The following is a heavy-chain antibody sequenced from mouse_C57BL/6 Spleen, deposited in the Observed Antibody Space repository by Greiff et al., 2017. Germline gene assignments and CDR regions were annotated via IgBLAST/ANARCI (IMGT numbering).Heavy chain of an antibody. CDR2: IDPSDSYT. Sequence: VQLQQSGAELVMPGASVKLSCKASGYTFTSYWMHWVKQRPGQGLEWIGEIDPSDSYTNYNQKFKGKSTLTVDKSSSTAYMQLSSLTSEDSAVYYCARYPDSFYAMDYWGQGTSVTVSS. D-gene: IGHD3-2*01. CDR3: ARYPDSFYAMDY. J-gene: IGHJ4*01. V-gene: IGHV1-69*01. CDR1: GYTFTSYW.